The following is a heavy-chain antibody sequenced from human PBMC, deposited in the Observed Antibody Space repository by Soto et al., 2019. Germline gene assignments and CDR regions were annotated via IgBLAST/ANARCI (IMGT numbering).Heavy chain of an antibody. V-gene: IGHV1-2*04. D-gene: IGHD2-21*01. Sequence: GASVKVSCKASGYTFTGYYMHWVRQAPGQGLEWMGWINPNSGGTNYAQKFQGWATMTRDTSISTAYMELSRLRSDDTAVYYCAIAYCGGDCYDHGLYPENGYWFDPWGQGTLVTVSS. CDR3: AIAYCGGDCYDHGLYPENGYWFDP. CDR2: INPNSGGT. J-gene: IGHJ5*02. CDR1: GYTFTGYY.